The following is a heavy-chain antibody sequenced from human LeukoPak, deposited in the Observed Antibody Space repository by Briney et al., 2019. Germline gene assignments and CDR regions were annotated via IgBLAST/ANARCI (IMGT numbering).Heavy chain of an antibody. Sequence: PGGSLRLSCAASGFTFSSYAMHWVRQAPGKGLEWVSAISGSGGSTYHADSVKGRFTISRDNSKNTLYLQMNRLRAEDTAVYYCAKDWRTPLGSGTWGNWGQGTLVTVSS. CDR1: GFTFSSYA. D-gene: IGHD1-26*01. J-gene: IGHJ4*02. CDR2: ISGSGGST. V-gene: IGHV3-23*01. CDR3: AKDWRTPLGSGTWGN.